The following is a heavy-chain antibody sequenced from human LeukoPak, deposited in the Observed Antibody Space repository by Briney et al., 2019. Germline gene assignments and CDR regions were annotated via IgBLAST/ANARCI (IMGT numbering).Heavy chain of an antibody. V-gene: IGHV1-69*04. J-gene: IGHJ4*02. CDR3: ARARMTTVTPYYFDY. D-gene: IGHD4-17*01. Sequence: VASVKVSCKASGGTFSSYAISWVRQAPGQGLEWMGRIIPILGIANYAQKFQGGVTITADKSTSTAYMELSSLRSEDTAVYYCARARMTTVTPYYFDYWGQGTLVTVSS. CDR2: IIPILGIA. CDR1: GGTFSSYA.